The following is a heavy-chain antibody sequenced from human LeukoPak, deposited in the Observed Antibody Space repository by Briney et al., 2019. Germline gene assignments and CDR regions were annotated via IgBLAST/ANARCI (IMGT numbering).Heavy chain of an antibody. V-gene: IGHV1-8*02. D-gene: IGHD6-19*01. Sequence: GASVKVSCKASGYTFTSYDINWVRQATGQGLEWMGWMNPNSGNTRYAQKLQGRATMTRNTSISTAYMELSSLRSEDTAVYYGARVRIAVAGFIYWGQGTLVTVSS. CDR1: GYTFTSYD. CDR3: ARVRIAVAGFIY. CDR2: MNPNSGNT. J-gene: IGHJ4*02.